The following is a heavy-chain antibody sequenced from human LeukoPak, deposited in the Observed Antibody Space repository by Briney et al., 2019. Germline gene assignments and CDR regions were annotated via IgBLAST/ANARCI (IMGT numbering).Heavy chain of an antibody. Sequence: ASVKVSCKASGGTFSSYAISWVRQAPGQGLEWMGRIIPIFGTANYAQKFQGRVTITTDESTSTAYRELSSLRSEDTAVYYCARDRSIGLAFDIWGQGTMVTVSS. CDR2: IIPIFGTA. J-gene: IGHJ3*02. CDR1: GGTFSSYA. V-gene: IGHV1-69*05. D-gene: IGHD3-3*02. CDR3: ARDRSIGLAFDI.